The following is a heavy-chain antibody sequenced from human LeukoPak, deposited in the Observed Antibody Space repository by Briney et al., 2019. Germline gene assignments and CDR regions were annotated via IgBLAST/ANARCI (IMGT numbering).Heavy chain of an antibody. Sequence: GGSLRLSCAASGFTFSSYSMNWVRQAPGKGLEWVSYISSSSSTIYYADSVKGRFTISRDNAKSSLYLQMNSLRAEDTAVYYCARSGFYYDSSGYFPTLDFWGQGTLVTVSS. D-gene: IGHD3-22*01. CDR1: GFTFSSYS. V-gene: IGHV3-48*01. J-gene: IGHJ4*02. CDR3: ARSGFYYDSSGYFPTLDF. CDR2: ISSSSSTI.